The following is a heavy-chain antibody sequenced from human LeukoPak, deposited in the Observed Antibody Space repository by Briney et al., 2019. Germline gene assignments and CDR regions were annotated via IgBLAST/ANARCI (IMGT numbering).Heavy chain of an antibody. CDR1: GFTFSSYW. CDR3: VRDSRYCPDG. V-gene: IGHV3-74*01. D-gene: IGHD2-8*02. CDR2: LISDGSSA. Sequence: GGSLRLSCAASGFTFSSYWMHWVRQAPGKGLVWVSRLISDGSSASYADSVKGRFTISRDNTKNILYLQMNSLRAEDTAVYYCVRDSRYCPDGWGQGTTGTVS. J-gene: IGHJ6*02.